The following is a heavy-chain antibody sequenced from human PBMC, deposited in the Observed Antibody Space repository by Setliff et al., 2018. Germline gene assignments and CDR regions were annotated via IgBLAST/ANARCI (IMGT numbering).Heavy chain of an antibody. V-gene: IGHV4-34*01. Sequence: SETLSLTCAVYGGSFSGHYWSWIRQPPGKGLEWIGEINHSGFTNYNPSLKSRVTVSLDSSKNQFSLKLNSVTAADTAVYYCARNPASGAYYSSRPFHFDYWGQGALVTVSS. CDR3: ARNPASGAYYSSRPFHFDY. CDR1: GGSFSGHY. CDR2: INHSGFT. D-gene: IGHD3-22*01. J-gene: IGHJ4*02.